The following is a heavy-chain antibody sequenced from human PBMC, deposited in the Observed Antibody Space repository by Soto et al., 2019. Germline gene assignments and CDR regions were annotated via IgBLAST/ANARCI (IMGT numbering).Heavy chain of an antibody. J-gene: IGHJ4*02. CDR2: FDPEDGAT. V-gene: IGHV1-24*01. CDR3: ARAYYYDSSGYYLYVY. Sequence: ASVKVSCKVSGYTLTELSMHWVRQAPGKGLEWMGGFDPEDGATIYAQKFQGRVTITADASTSTAYMELSSLRSEDTAVYYCARAYYYDSSGYYLYVYWGQGTLVTVSS. CDR1: GYTLTELS. D-gene: IGHD3-22*01.